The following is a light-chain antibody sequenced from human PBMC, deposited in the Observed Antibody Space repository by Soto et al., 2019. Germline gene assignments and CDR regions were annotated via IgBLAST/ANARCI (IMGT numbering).Light chain of an antibody. Sequence: QSALTQPASVSGSPGQSITISCTGTSSDVGGYNYVSWYQQHPGKAPKLLINDVSTRPSGISYRCSGAKSGNTASLTISGLQAEDEADYYCRSYTSSTTNVFGTGTKLTVL. CDR1: SSDVGGYNY. CDR2: DVS. CDR3: RSYTSSTTNV. J-gene: IGLJ1*01. V-gene: IGLV2-14*03.